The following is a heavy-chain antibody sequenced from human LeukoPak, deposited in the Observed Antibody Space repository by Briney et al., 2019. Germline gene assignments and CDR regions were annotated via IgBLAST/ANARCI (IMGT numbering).Heavy chain of an antibody. V-gene: IGHV4-34*01. D-gene: IGHD2-15*01. CDR2: INHSGST. CDR3: ARGGYCSGFSCFFDY. Sequence: SETLSLTCAVYGGSFSGYYWSWIRQPPGKGLEWIGEINHSGSTNYDPSLKSRVTISVDTSKNQFSLRLSSVTAADTAVYYCARGGYCSGFSCFFDYWGQGTLVTVSS. J-gene: IGHJ4*02. CDR1: GGSFSGYY.